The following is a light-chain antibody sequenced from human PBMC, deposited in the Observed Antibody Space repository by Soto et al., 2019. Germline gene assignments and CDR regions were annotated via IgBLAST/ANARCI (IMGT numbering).Light chain of an antibody. J-gene: IGKJ1*01. CDR2: DIF. CDR3: QQYNNWPPWT. CDR1: QSVCSN. V-gene: IGKV3-15*01. Sequence: EIVLTESPTTLSVYPGERVNLSCQASQSVCSNLDLYQQKAGQAPRLLIYDIFTRATGIPARFSGRGSGAEFTLTISSLQSEDFATYYCQQYNNWPPWTFGQGTKVEIK.